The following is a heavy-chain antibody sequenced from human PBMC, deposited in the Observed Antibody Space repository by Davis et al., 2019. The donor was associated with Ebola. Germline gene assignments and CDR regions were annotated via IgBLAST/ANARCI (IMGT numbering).Heavy chain of an antibody. D-gene: IGHD3-9*01. J-gene: IGHJ4*02. Sequence: WIGEINHSGSTNYNPSLKSRVTISVDTSKNQFSLKLSSVTAADTAVYYCARLTKMWGQGTLVTVSS. V-gene: IGHV4-34*01. CDR3: ARLTKM. CDR2: INHSGST.